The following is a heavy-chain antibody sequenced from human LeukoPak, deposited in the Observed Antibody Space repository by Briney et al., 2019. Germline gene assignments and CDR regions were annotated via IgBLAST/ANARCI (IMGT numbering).Heavy chain of an antibody. CDR3: ARRLSSSGWYTFDY. CDR1: GYRFTSYW. V-gene: IGHV5-51*01. CDR2: INPGDSET. Sequence: GESLKISCKGSGYRFTSYWIGWVRQMPGKGLEWMGIINPGDSETKYSPSFQGQVTISADKSISTAYLQWSSLKASDTAMYYCARRLSSSGWYTFDYWGQGTLVTVSS. D-gene: IGHD6-19*01. J-gene: IGHJ4*02.